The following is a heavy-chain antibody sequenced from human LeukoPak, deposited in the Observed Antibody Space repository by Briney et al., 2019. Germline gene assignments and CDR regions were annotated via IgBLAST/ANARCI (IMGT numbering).Heavy chain of an antibody. CDR3: ARAIRADRRGSWFDP. J-gene: IGHJ5*02. CDR1: GYTFTGYN. Sequence: GASVKVSCRTSGYTFTGYNIHWVRQAPGQGLEWMGWMNPNSGNTGYAQKFQGRVTFSRNTSITTAYMELSSLRSEDTAVYYCARAIRADRRGSWFDPWGQGTLVTVSS. D-gene: IGHD6-6*01. V-gene: IGHV1-8*03. CDR2: MNPNSGNT.